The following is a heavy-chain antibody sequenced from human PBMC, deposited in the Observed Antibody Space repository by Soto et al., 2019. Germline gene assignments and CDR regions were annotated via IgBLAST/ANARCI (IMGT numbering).Heavy chain of an antibody. D-gene: IGHD3-9*01. CDR3: ARGGGSSPPRY. CDR2: VYDNGRP. V-gene: IGHV4-59*01. J-gene: IGHJ4*02. Sequence: SETLSLTCTISGGSISVYYWGWIRQSPRQGLEWIGYVYDNGRPYYSPSLKSRVTISADTSRNQISRKLTSATAADTAVNYCARGGGSSPPRYWGRGTLVTVSS. CDR1: GGSISVYY.